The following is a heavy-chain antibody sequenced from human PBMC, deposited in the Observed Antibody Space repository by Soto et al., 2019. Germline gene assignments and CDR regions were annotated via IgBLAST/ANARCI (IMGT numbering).Heavy chain of an antibody. V-gene: IGHV4-39*01. J-gene: IGHJ5*02. Sequence: QLQLQESGPGLVTPSETLSLTCTVSGGSISSSSYYWAWIRQPPGKGLEWIGSINYSGTTYYIASLKSRVTISIDTSKNQFSLRLNSVTAADTAVYYCARLVACSGGSSRFDPWGQGTLVTVSS. CDR3: ARLVACSGGSSRFDP. CDR1: GGSISSSSYY. D-gene: IGHD2-15*01. CDR2: INYSGTT.